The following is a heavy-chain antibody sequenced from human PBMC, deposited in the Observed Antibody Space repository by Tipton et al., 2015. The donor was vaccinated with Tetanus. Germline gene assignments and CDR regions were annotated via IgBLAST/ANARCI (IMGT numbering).Heavy chain of an antibody. D-gene: IGHD2/OR15-2a*01. J-gene: IGHJ3*02. V-gene: IGHV3-23*01. CDR3: AKRLSNVRMTRGAFDI. Sequence: SLRLSCAGSGFTFSNYGMSWVRQAPGKGLEWVSDVDYSGASTFYADPVKGRFTISKDNSKSTLYLQVNSLGAEDTAVYYCAKRLSNVRMTRGAFDIWGQGTMVTVSS. CDR1: GFTFSNYG. CDR2: VDYSGAST.